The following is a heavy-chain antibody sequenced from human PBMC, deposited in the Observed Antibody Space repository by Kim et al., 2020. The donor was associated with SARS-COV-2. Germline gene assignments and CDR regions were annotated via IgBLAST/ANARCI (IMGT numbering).Heavy chain of an antibody. CDR3: EASDY. CDR1: GFTFGRYA. V-gene: IGHV3-23*01. Sequence: GGSLRLSCEASGFTFGRYAMSWARQAPGKGLEWVSTISDGGGRTHYADSVKGRFTISRDNSKSTLFLHMNSLRAEDTAVSYCEASDYWGQGSLVTVSS. J-gene: IGHJ4*02. CDR2: ISDGGGRT.